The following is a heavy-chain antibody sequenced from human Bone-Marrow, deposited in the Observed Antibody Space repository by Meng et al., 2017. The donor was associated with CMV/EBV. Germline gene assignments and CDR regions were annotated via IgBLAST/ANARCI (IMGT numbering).Heavy chain of an antibody. D-gene: IGHD6-13*01. CDR3: ARASQHQVVLPRYYYYGRDV. Sequence: GGSLRFSCAAPGFTVSSNYMSWVRQAPGKGLEWVSVIYSGGSTYYADSVKGRFTISRDNSKNTMYLQMNSLRAEDTAVYYCARASQHQVVLPRYYYYGRDVWGQGTMVTVSS. CDR1: GFTVSSNY. CDR2: IYSGGST. V-gene: IGHV3-66*02. J-gene: IGHJ6*01.